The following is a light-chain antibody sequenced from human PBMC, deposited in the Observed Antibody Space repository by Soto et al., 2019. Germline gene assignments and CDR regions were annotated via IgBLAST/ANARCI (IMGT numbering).Light chain of an antibody. CDR2: DVS. CDR3: YSYAGSSYV. V-gene: IGLV2-11*01. J-gene: IGLJ1*01. CDR1: SSDVGGYDY. Sequence: QSALTQPRSVSGSPGQSVTISCNGTSSDVGGYDYVSWYQQHPDKAPKLMIYDVSKRPSGVPDRFSGSKSGNTASLTISGLQAEDEADYYCYSYAGSSYVFGTGTKVTVL.